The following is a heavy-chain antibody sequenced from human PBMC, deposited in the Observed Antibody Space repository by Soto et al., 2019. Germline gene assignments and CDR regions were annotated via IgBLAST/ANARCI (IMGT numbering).Heavy chain of an antibody. CDR3: ARHYYYGSGSYR. CDR1: GGSISSYY. V-gene: IGHV4-59*01. J-gene: IGHJ4*02. Sequence: SETLSLTCTVSGGSISSYYWSWIRQPPGKGLEWIGYIYYSGSTNYNPSLKSRVTISVDTSKNQFSLKLSSVTAADTAVYYCARHYYYGSGSYRWGQGTLVTVSS. CDR2: IYYSGST. D-gene: IGHD3-10*01.